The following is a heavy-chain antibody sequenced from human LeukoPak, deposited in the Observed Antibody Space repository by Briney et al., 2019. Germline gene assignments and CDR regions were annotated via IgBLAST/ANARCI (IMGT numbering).Heavy chain of an antibody. J-gene: IGHJ5*02. Sequence: ASVKVSCKASGYTFTGYYMHWVRQAPGQGLEWMGWINPNSGGTNYAQKFQGRVTMTRDTSISTAYMELSRLRSDDTAVYYCARGFPRITMIVVVSRRNWFDPWGQGTLVTVSS. CDR2: INPNSGGT. V-gene: IGHV1-2*02. D-gene: IGHD3-22*01. CDR3: ARGFPRITMIVVVSRRNWFDP. CDR1: GYTFTGYY.